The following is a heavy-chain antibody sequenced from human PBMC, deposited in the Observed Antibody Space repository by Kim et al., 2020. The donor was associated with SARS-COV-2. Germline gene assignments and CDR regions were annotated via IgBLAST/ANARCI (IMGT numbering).Heavy chain of an antibody. CDR3: ARDLNGGPGLDY. D-gene: IGHD1-1*01. CDR1: GFTFSSYD. Sequence: GGSLRLSCAASGFTFSSYDMHWVRQAPGKGLEWVAVIWYDGNNKDYTDSVKGRFTISRDNSKNTLYLQMNSLRAEDTAVYYCARDLNGGPGLDYWGQGTLVTVSS. CDR2: IWYDGNNK. J-gene: IGHJ4*02. V-gene: IGHV3-33*01.